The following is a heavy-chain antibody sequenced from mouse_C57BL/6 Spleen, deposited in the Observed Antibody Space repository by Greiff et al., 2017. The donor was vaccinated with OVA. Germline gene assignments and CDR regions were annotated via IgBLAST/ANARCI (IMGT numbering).Heavy chain of an antibody. D-gene: IGHD2-1*01. Sequence: EVQGVESGGGLVKPGGSLKLSCAASGFTFSSYAMSWVRQTPEKRLEWVATISDGGSYTYYPDNVKGRFTISRDNAKNNLYLQMSHLKSEDTAMYYCARDPSTHYYAMDYWGQGTSVTVSS. CDR2: ISDGGSYT. CDR1: GFTFSSYA. CDR3: ARDPSTHYYAMDY. V-gene: IGHV5-4*01. J-gene: IGHJ4*01.